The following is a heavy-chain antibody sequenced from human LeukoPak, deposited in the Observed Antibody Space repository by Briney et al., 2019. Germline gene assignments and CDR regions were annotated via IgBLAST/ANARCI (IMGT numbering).Heavy chain of an antibody. CDR3: AKDTAPYYYDSSGYYYFDY. D-gene: IGHD3-22*01. J-gene: IGHJ4*02. CDR1: GFTFDDYA. Sequence: GRSLRLSCAASGFTFDDYAMHWVRQAPGKGLEWASGISWNSGSIGYADSVKGRFTISRDNAKNSLYLQMNSLRAEDTALYYCAKDTAPYYYDSSGYYYFDYWGQGTLVTVSS. CDR2: ISWNSGSI. V-gene: IGHV3-9*01.